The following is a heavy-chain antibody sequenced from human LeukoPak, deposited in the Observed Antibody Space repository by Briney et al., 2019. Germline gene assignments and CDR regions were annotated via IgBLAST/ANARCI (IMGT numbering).Heavy chain of an antibody. CDR1: GFTFSSYA. CDR2: IYYSGST. Sequence: LRLSCAASGFTFSSYAMSWVRQPPGKGLEWIGYIYYSGSTYYNPSLKSRVTISVDTSKNQFSLKLSSVTAADTAVYYCARGQGNYYDSSGYYLDYWGQGTLVTVSS. D-gene: IGHD3-22*01. V-gene: IGHV4-30-4*08. J-gene: IGHJ4*02. CDR3: ARGQGNYYDSSGYYLDY.